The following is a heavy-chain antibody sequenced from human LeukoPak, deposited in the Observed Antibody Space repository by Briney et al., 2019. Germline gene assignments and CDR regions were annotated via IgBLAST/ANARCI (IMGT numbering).Heavy chain of an antibody. J-gene: IGHJ3*02. V-gene: IGHV3-21*01. D-gene: IGHD1-7*01. CDR2: ISSSSSSI. CDR1: EVSFSSYT. Sequence: GGSLRLSCAASEVSFSSYTLNWVRQAPGQGLQWVSSISSSSSSIYYADSVKGRFTLSRDNAKNSLYLQMNSLRAGDTAVYYCARGSWNYAFDIWGQGTMVTVSS. CDR3: ARGSWNYAFDI.